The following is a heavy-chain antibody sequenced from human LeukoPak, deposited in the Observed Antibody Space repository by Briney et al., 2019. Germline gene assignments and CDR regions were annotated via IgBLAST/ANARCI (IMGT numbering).Heavy chain of an antibody. CDR1: GGSLSSGDYY. D-gene: IGHD3-22*01. Sequence: SETLSLTCTVSGGSLSSGDYYWSWIRQPPGKGLEWIGYIYYSGSTYYNPSLKSRVTISVDTSKNQFSLKLSSVTAADTAVYYCARDPVDYYDSSGYRTGYWGQGTLVSVSS. CDR2: IYYSGST. CDR3: ARDPVDYYDSSGYRTGY. V-gene: IGHV4-30-4*08. J-gene: IGHJ4*02.